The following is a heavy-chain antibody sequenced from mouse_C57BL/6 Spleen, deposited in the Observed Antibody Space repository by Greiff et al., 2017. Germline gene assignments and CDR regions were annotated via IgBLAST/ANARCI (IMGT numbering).Heavy chain of an antibody. Sequence: EVHLVESGGGLVKPGGSLKLSCAASGFTFSDYGMHWVRQAPEKGLEWVAYISSGSSTIYYAATVKGRFTISRDNAKNTLFLQMTSLRSEDTAMYYCARRFDHYYGSSPYYAMDYWGQGTSVTVSS. CDR2: ISSGSSTI. CDR3: ARRFDHYYGSSPYYAMDY. CDR1: GFTFSDYG. J-gene: IGHJ4*01. D-gene: IGHD1-1*01. V-gene: IGHV5-17*01.